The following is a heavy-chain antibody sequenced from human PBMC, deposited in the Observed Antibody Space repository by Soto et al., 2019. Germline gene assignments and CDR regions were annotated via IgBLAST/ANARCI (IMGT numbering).Heavy chain of an antibody. Sequence: QVQMVQSGAEVKKPGSSARVSCKVSGGTFSRHSISWVRQAPGQGLEWMGGIIPIFDATQYAQKFQDRLTITADESTTTFHMDLGGLRPEDTAIYYCARDLTSVRGSWGQGTLVTVS. D-gene: IGHD3-10*01. CDR2: IIPIFDAT. CDR3: ARDLTSVRGS. J-gene: IGHJ4*02. CDR1: GGTFSRHS. V-gene: IGHV1-69*01.